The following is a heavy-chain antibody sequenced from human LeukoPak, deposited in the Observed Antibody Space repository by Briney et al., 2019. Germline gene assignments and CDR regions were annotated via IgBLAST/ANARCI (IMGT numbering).Heavy chain of an antibody. Sequence: ASVKVSCKACGYTFTSYYMHWVRQAPGQGLEWMGIINPSGGSTSYAQKFQGRVTMTRDTSTSTAYMELSSLRSEDTAVYYCARDDSGSHIDNWGQGTLVTVFS. V-gene: IGHV1-46*03. J-gene: IGHJ4*02. D-gene: IGHD1-26*01. CDR3: ARDDSGSHIDN. CDR2: INPSGGST. CDR1: GYTFTSYY.